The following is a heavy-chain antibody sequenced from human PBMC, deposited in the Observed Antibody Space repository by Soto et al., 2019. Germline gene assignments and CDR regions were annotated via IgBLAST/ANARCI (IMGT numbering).Heavy chain of an antibody. Sequence: QVQLVQSGAEVKKPGASVKVSCKASGYTFTSYYMHWVRQAPGQGLEWMGIINPSGGSTSYAQKFQGRVNMTRDTSTSTVYMELSSLRSEDTAVYYCARDFGNYDFWSGYYNHDYFDYWGQGTLVTVSS. J-gene: IGHJ4*02. CDR1: GYTFTSYY. CDR2: INPSGGST. V-gene: IGHV1-46*03. CDR3: ARDFGNYDFWSGYYNHDYFDY. D-gene: IGHD3-3*01.